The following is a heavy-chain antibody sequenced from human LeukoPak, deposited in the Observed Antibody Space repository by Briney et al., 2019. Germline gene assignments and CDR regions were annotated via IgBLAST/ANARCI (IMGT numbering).Heavy chain of an antibody. CDR2: IYHSGST. J-gene: IGHJ4*02. CDR1: GGSISSGGYS. D-gene: IGHD3-22*01. V-gene: IGHV4-30-2*01. CDR3: ARVVRYDSSGYFFDH. Sequence: SETLSLTCAVSGGSISSGGYSWSWLRQPPGKGLEWIGYIYHSGSTYYNPSLKSRVTISVDRSKNQFSLKLSSVTAADTAVYYCARVVRYDSSGYFFDHWGQGTLVTVSS.